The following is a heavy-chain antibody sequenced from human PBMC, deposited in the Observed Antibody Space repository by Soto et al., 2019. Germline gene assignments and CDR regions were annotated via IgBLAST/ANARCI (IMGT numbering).Heavy chain of an antibody. CDR1: GFTFSSYG. CDR3: ARDGGRRGGTKPYGMDV. J-gene: IGHJ6*02. D-gene: IGHD2-15*01. CDR2: IWYDGSNK. V-gene: IGHV3-33*01. Sequence: GGSLRLSCAASGFTFSSYGMHWVRQAPGKGLEWVAVIWYDGSNKYYADSVKGRFTISRDNSKNTLYLQMNSLRAEDTAVYYCARDGGRRGGTKPYGMDVWGQGTTVTVSS.